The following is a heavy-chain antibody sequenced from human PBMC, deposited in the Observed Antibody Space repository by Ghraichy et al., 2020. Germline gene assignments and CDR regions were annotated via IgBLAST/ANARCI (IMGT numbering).Heavy chain of an antibody. D-gene: IGHD6-6*01. CDR1: GFTFGDYA. CDR3: TSPSEYSSSSGSDY. J-gene: IGHJ4*02. CDR2: IRSKAYGGTT. V-gene: IGHV3-49*03. Sequence: GGSLRLSCTASGFTFGDYAMSWFRQAPGKGLEWVGFIRSKAYGGTTEYAASVKGRFTISRDDSKSIAYLQMNSLKTEDTAVYYCTSPSEYSSSSGSDYWGQGTLVTFSS.